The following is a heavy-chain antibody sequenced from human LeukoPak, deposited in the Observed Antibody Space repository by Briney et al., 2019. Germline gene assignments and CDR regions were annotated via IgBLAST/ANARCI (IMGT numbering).Heavy chain of an antibody. V-gene: IGHV3-9*01. Sequence: PGRSLRLSCAASGFTFDDYAMHWVRHAPGQGLEWVSGISWNSGSIGYADSVKGRFTISRDNAQNSLYLQMNSLRAEDTALYYCAKGSSSSWYARAFDIWGQGTMVTVSS. CDR3: AKGSSSSWYARAFDI. J-gene: IGHJ3*02. D-gene: IGHD6-13*01. CDR2: ISWNSGSI. CDR1: GFTFDDYA.